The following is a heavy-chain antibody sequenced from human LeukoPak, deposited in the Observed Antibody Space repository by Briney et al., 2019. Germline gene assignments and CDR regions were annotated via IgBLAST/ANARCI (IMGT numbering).Heavy chain of an antibody. CDR3: ARVVQSTDSSGFYLPEYFQH. D-gene: IGHD3-22*01. CDR1: GYSISSGYY. J-gene: IGHJ1*01. V-gene: IGHV4-38-2*02. CDR2: IYHSGST. Sequence: SETLSLTCTVSGYSISSGYYWGWIRQPPGKGLEWIGSIYHSGSTFYNPSLKSRVTISVDTSKNQFSLKLRSVTAADTAVYYCARVVQSTDSSGFYLPEYFQHWGQGTLVTVSS.